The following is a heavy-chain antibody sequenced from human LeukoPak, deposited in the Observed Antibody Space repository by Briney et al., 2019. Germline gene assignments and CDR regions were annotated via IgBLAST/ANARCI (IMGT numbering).Heavy chain of an antibody. CDR3: ARVGGMATIKDYYYGMDV. D-gene: IGHD5-24*01. CDR2: INPSGGST. J-gene: IGHJ6*02. V-gene: IGHV1-46*01. CDR1: GYTFTSYY. Sequence: ASVKVSCKASGYTFTSYYVHWVRQAPGQGLEWMGIINPSGGSTSYAQKFQGRVTMTRDTSTSTVYMELSSLRSEDTAVYYCARVGGMATIKDYYYGMDVWGQGTTVTVSS.